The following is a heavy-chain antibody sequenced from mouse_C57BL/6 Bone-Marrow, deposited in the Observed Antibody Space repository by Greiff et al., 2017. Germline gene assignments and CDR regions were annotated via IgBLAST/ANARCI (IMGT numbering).Heavy chain of an antibody. J-gene: IGHJ3*01. CDR3: ERWLWSFAY. V-gene: IGHV1-55*01. CDR1: GYTFTSYW. D-gene: IGHD1-1*02. Sequence: VQLQQPGAELVKPGASVKMSCKASGYTFTSYWITWVQQRPGQGLEWIGDIYPGSGSTNYHEKFKGKATLTVDTSSSTAYIQLSTVESEVSEGDYGERWLWSFAYWGQGTPVTVSA. CDR2: IYPGSGST.